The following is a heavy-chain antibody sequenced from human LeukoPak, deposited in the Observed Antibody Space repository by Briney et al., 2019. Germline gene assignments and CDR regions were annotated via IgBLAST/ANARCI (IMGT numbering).Heavy chain of an antibody. D-gene: IGHD1-26*01. J-gene: IGHJ4*02. V-gene: IGHV3-21*01. CDR1: GFTFSSYS. CDR3: ARDRGGSYGDFDY. CDR2: ISSSSSYI. Sequence: GGSLRLSCAASGFTFSSYSMNWVRQAPGKGLEWVSSISSSSSYIYYADPVKGRFTISRDNAKNSLYLQMNSLRAEDTAVYYCARDRGGSYGDFDYWGQGTLVTVSS.